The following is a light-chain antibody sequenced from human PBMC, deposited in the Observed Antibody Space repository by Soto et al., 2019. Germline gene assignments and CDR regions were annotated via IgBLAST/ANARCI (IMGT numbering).Light chain of an antibody. Sequence: EIVMTQSPATLSGSPGERVTLSCRASQRVGANVGWYQQKPGQAPRLLIYAASTRATGIPARFSGSGSGTEFTLTISSLQSEDFAVYYCQQYNNWWTFGQGTKVDIK. CDR3: QQYNNWWT. CDR1: QRVGAN. CDR2: AAS. V-gene: IGKV3-15*01. J-gene: IGKJ1*01.